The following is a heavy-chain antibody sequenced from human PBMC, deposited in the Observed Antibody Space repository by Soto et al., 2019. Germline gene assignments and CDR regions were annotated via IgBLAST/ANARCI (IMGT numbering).Heavy chain of an antibody. V-gene: IGHV1-3*01. J-gene: IGHJ5*02. CDR3: ARDPVYITMVGGVWFDP. D-gene: IGHD3-10*01. Sequence: GASVKVSCKASGYTFTSYAMHWVRQAPGQRLEWMGWINAGNGNTKYSQKFQGRVTITRDTSASTAYMELSSLRFEETALYYCARDPVYITMVGGVWFDPWGQGTLVTVSS. CDR2: INAGNGNT. CDR1: GYTFTSYA.